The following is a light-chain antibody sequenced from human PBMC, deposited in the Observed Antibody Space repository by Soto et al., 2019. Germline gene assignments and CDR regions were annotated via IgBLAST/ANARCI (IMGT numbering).Light chain of an antibody. V-gene: IGLV2-8*01. J-gene: IGLJ2*01. CDR3: CSYAGSSTLV. CDR2: EVS. Sequence: QSALTQPPSASGSPGQSVTISCTGTSSDIGAYNYVSWYQQYPGKAPKLMIFEVSKRPSGVPDRFSGSKSGNTASLTVSGLQAEDEADYYCCSYAGSSTLVFGGGTKLTVL. CDR1: SSDIGAYNY.